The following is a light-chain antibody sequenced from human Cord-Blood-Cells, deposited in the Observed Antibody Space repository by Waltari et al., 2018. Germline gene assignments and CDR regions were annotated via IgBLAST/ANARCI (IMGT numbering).Light chain of an antibody. J-gene: IGKJ2*01. V-gene: IGKV1-39*01. CDR3: QQSYSTPYT. CDR1: QSISSY. CDR2: AAS. Sequence: DIQMTHSPSSLSASVGARVTITCRASQSISSYLNWYQQKPGKAPKLLIYAASSLQSGVPSRFSGSGSGTDFTLTISRLQPEDFATYYCQQSYSTPYTFGQGTKLEIK.